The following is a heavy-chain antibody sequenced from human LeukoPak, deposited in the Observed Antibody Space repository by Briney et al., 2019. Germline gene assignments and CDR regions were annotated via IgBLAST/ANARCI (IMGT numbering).Heavy chain of an antibody. Sequence: ASVKVSCKASGYTFTSYGISWVRQAPGQGLEWMGWISAYNGNTNYAQKLQGRVTMTTDTSTSTAYMELRSLRSDDTAVYYCARVRGDDYDGPFDYWGQGTLVTVSS. D-gene: IGHD3-22*01. CDR3: ARVRGDDYDGPFDY. V-gene: IGHV1-18*01. CDR2: ISAYNGNT. CDR1: GYTFTSYG. J-gene: IGHJ4*02.